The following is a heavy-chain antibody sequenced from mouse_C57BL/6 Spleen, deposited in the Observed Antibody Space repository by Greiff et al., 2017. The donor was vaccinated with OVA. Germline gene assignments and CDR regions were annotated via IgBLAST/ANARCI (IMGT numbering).Heavy chain of an antibody. Sequence: QVQLKQPGTELVKPGASVKLSCKASGYTFTSYWMHWVKQRPGQGLEWIGNINPSNGGTNYNEKFKSKATLTVDKSSSTAYMQLSSLTSEDSAVYYCARPHWDQGNAMDYWGQGTSVTVSS. J-gene: IGHJ4*01. D-gene: IGHD4-1*01. CDR2: INPSNGGT. CDR3: ARPHWDQGNAMDY. CDR1: GYTFTSYW. V-gene: IGHV1-53*01.